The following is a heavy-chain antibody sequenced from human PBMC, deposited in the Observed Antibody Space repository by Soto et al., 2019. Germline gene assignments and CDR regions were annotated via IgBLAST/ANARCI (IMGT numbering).Heavy chain of an antibody. J-gene: IGHJ4*02. CDR3: VRDQGVTVAP. CDR2: IFPDSNT. V-gene: IGHV3-66*01. D-gene: IGHD6-19*01. Sequence: SLRLSCAASGFTVSSNYMSWVRQAPGKGLEWISVIFPDSNTYYSDSVKGRFTISRDNSKNTLYLQMNSLRVDDTAVYYCVRDQGVTVAPWGQGTLVTVSS. CDR1: GFTVSSNY.